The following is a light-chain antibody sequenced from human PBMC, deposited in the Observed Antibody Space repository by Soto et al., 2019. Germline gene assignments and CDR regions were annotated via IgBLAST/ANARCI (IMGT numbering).Light chain of an antibody. CDR1: SSDVGGYNY. V-gene: IGLV2-11*01. Sequence: QSVLTQPRSVSGSPGQSVTISCTGTSSDVGGYNYVSWYQQHPGKAPKLMIYDVSKRPSGVPDRFSGSKSGNTASLTISGLQAEDEADEYCCSYAGSYTFVVFGGGTKLTVL. J-gene: IGLJ2*01. CDR3: CSYAGSYTFVV. CDR2: DVS.